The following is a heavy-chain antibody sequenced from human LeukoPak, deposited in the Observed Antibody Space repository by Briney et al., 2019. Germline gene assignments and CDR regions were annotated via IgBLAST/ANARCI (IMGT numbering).Heavy chain of an antibody. D-gene: IGHD2-15*01. V-gene: IGHV1-18*04. CDR2: ISAYNGNT. CDR3: ARGHVVAATLGMLPNYYYYGMDV. J-gene: IGHJ6*04. CDR1: GYTLTSYG. Sequence: ASVKVSCKASGYTLTSYGISWVRQAPGQGREWMGWISAYNGNTNYAQKLQGRVTMTTDTSTSTAYMELRSLRSDDTAVYYCARGHVVAATLGMLPNYYYYGMDVWGKGTTVTVSS.